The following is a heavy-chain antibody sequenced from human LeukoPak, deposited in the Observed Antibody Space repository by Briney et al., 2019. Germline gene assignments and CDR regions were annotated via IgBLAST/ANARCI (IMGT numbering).Heavy chain of an antibody. CDR1: GDSISGSDYY. CDR2: SWYSGSA. CDR3: LRHAGGIILT. Sequence: SETLSLTCNVSGDSISGSDYYWGWMRQPPGKGLEWIANSWYSGSAYYNPSLQSRVTITVGTSKNQFSLNVKSVTAGDSAVYYCLRHAGGIILTWGQGTRVAVSS. D-gene: IGHD1-1*01. V-gene: IGHV4-39*01. J-gene: IGHJ5*02.